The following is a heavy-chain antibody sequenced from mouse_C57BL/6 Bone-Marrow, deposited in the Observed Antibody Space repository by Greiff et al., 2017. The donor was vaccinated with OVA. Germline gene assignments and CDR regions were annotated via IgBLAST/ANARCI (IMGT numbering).Heavy chain of an antibody. CDR2: INPNNGGT. D-gene: IGHD1-1*01. J-gene: IGHJ4*01. CDR3: ARWGLLRYYYAMDY. Sequence: EVQLVESGPELVKPGASVKIPCKASGYTFTDYNMDWVKQSHGKSLEWIGDINPNNGGTIYNQKFKGKATLTVDKSSSTAYMELRSLTSEDTAVYYCARWGLLRYYYAMDYWGQGTSVTVSS. CDR1: GYTFTDYN. V-gene: IGHV1-18*01.